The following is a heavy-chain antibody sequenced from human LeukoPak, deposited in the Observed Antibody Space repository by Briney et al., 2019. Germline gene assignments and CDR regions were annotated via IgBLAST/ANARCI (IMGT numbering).Heavy chain of an antibody. Sequence: ASVKVSCKASGYTFTGYYMHWVRQAPGQGLEWMGWINPNSGGTNYAQKFQGRVTMTRDTSISTAYMELSRLRSDDTAVYYCARRYGSGNTLDYWGQGTLVTVHS. CDR1: GYTFTGYY. J-gene: IGHJ4*02. CDR2: INPNSGGT. V-gene: IGHV1-2*02. D-gene: IGHD3-10*01. CDR3: ARRYGSGNTLDY.